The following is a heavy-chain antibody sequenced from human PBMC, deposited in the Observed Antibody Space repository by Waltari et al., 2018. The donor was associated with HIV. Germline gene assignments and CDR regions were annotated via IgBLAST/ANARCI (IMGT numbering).Heavy chain of an antibody. V-gene: IGHV1-69*06. J-gene: IGHJ6*02. CDR1: GGTFSSYA. D-gene: IGHD3-3*01. CDR2: IIPIFGTA. CDR3: AAKIFGVVYYYYYGMDV. Sequence: QVQLVQSGAEVKKPGSSVKVSCKASGGTFSSYAISWVRQAPGQGLEWMGGIIPIFGTANDAQKFQGRVTITADKSTSTAYMELSSLRSEDTAVYYCAAKIFGVVYYYYYGMDVWGQGTTVTVSS.